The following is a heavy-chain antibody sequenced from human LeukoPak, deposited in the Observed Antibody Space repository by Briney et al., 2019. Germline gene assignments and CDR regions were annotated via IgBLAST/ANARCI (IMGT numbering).Heavy chain of an antibody. CDR1: GFTFSSYA. D-gene: IGHD2-8*01. Sequence: GGSLRLSCAASGFTFSSYAMSRVRQAPGKGLEWVSAISGSGGSTYYADSVKGRFTISRDNAKNSLYLQMNSLRAEDTAVYYCAKANGYYFDCWGQGTLVTVSS. V-gene: IGHV3-23*01. J-gene: IGHJ4*02. CDR2: ISGSGGST. CDR3: AKANGYYFDC.